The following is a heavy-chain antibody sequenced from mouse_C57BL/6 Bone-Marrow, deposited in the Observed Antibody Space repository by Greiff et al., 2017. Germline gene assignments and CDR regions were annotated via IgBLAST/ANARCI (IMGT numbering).Heavy chain of an antibody. D-gene: IGHD4-1*01. CDR1: GYTFTSYW. V-gene: IGHV1-64*01. CDR3: ARTGPYYFDY. Sequence: QVQLQQPGAELAKPGASVKLSCKASGYTFTSYWMHWVKQRPGQGLEWIGMIHPNSGSTNYNEKFKSKATLTVDKSSSTAYMQLSSLTSEDSAVYYCARTGPYYFDYWGQGTTLTVSS. J-gene: IGHJ2*01. CDR2: IHPNSGST.